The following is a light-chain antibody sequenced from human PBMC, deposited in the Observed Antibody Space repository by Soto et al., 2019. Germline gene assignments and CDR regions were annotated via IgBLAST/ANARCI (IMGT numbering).Light chain of an antibody. Sequence: DIQLTQSPSFLSASVGDRVTITCRASQGISSYLAWYQQKPGKAPKLLIYVASTLQSGVPSRFSGSVSETECTLTISSLQPEDFATYYFQQDNSYPLTFGGGTKVEIK. CDR2: VAS. V-gene: IGKV1-9*01. CDR3: QQDNSYPLT. CDR1: QGISSY. J-gene: IGKJ4*01.